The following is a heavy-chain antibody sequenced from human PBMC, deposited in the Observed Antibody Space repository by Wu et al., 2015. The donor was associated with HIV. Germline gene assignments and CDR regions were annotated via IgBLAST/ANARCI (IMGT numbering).Heavy chain of an antibody. Sequence: QVQLVQSGPEIKRPRTSVKVSCRSRQYTFSDYYIHWVRQAPGQGLEWMGWINPQTGDTSSAHSFVGRLTLTRDTSIATAYLELSWLTFEDTAMYYCAAIMTRGLDEFDLWGKGTMVTVSS. CDR2: INPQTGDT. D-gene: IGHD3-10*01. J-gene: IGHJ3*01. CDR1: QYTFSDYY. CDR3: AAIMTRGLDEFDL. V-gene: IGHV1-2*02.